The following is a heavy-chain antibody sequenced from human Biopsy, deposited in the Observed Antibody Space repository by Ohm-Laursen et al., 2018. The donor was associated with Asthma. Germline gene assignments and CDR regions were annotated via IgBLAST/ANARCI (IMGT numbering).Heavy chain of an antibody. Sequence: SVTASCKASGYNFISFAIHWVRQAPGQRLEWMGWVNTGNGDTKYSQKFQGRVTITRDTSASTAYMELRSLRSEYTATYYCARTYYDFLTGQVKDVFGVWGQGTMVTVSS. D-gene: IGHD3-9*01. V-gene: IGHV1-3*04. CDR2: VNTGNGDT. J-gene: IGHJ3*01. CDR1: GYNFISFA. CDR3: ARTYYDFLTGQVKDVFGV.